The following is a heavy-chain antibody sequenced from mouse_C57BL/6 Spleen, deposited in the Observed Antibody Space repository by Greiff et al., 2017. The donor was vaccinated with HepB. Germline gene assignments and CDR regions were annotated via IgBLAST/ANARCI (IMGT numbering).Heavy chain of an antibody. CDR1: GYTFTDYE. CDR3: TREVVTPWFAY. Sequence: VKLQQSGAELVRPGASVTLSCKASGYTFTDYEMHWVKQTPVHGLEWIGAIDPETGGTAYNQKFKGKAILTADKYSSTAYMELRSLTSEDSAVYYCTREVVTPWFAYWGQGTLVTVSA. CDR2: IDPETGGT. J-gene: IGHJ3*01. V-gene: IGHV1-15*01. D-gene: IGHD2-3*01.